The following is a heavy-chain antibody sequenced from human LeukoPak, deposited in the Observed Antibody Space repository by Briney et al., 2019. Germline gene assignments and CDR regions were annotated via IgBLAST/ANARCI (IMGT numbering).Heavy chain of an antibody. D-gene: IGHD3-22*01. CDR3: AKGSHYDSSGSFYFDY. CDR1: GFTFSSYA. CDR2: ISGSGDNT. V-gene: IGHV3-23*01. J-gene: IGHJ4*02. Sequence: LPGGSLRLSCAASGFTFSSYAMSWVRQAPGKGLEWVSGISGSGDNTYYADSVKGRFTISRDNSKNTLYVQVNSLGTEDTAAYYCAKGSHYDSSGSFYFDYWGQGTLVTVSS.